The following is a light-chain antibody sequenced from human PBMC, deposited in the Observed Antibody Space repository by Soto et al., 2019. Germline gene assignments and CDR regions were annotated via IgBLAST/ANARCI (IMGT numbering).Light chain of an antibody. Sequence: SYELTQPPSVSVAPGKTARITCGGDNIGSKSVQWYQQKPGQAPVLVIYYDTDRPSGIPERFSGSNSGNTATLTISRVEAGDEAEYYCQVWDSSSDHVLFSGGTKLTVL. J-gene: IGLJ2*01. V-gene: IGLV3-21*04. CDR3: QVWDSSSDHVL. CDR2: YDT. CDR1: NIGSKS.